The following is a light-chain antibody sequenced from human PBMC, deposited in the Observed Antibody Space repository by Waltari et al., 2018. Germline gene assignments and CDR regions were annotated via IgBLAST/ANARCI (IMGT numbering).Light chain of an antibody. J-gene: IGKJ1*01. V-gene: IGKV1-5*01. Sequence: DTQLSQFPSTLAASVGDSGTLTCRAREAINKWVAWYQQKPGKAPKVLIYDASTLQSGVPSRFSGSGSGTEFTLTIDSLQPDDFATYYCQQYNRFSPFGQGTNVEVK. CDR1: EAINKW. CDR2: DAS. CDR3: QQYNRFSP.